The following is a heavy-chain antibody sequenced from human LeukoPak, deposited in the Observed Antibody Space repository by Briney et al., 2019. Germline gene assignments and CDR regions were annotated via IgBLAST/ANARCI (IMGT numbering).Heavy chain of an antibody. D-gene: IGHD6-19*01. CDR3: ASGAVAGLAY. CDR2: TYYRSKWYS. CDR1: GDSVSSNSVA. V-gene: IGHV6-1*01. J-gene: IGHJ4*02. Sequence: SQTLSLTCAISGDSVSSNSVAWNWIRQSPSRGLEWLGRTYYRSKWYSDYAVSVKRRITINPDTSKNQFSLQLNSVTPEDTAVYFCASGAVAGLAYWGQGTLVTVSS.